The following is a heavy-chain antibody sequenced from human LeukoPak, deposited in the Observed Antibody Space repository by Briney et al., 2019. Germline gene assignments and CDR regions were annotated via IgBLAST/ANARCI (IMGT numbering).Heavy chain of an antibody. V-gene: IGHV4-59*08. Sequence: TPSETLSLTCTCSGGSISSYYWSWIRQPPGKGLEWIGYIYYSGSTNYNPSLKSRVTISVASSKNQFSLKLSSVTAADTAVYYCARQYRWFDPWGQGTLVTVSS. J-gene: IGHJ5*02. D-gene: IGHD3-16*02. CDR2: IYYSGST. CDR1: GGSISSYY. CDR3: ARQYRWFDP.